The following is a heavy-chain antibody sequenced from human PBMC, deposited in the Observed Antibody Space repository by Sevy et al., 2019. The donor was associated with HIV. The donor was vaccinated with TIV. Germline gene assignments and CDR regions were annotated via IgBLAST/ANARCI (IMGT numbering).Heavy chain of an antibody. J-gene: IGHJ1*01. V-gene: IGHV4-34*01. CDR3: ARGRSDSSGYYPRRRAEYFQH. D-gene: IGHD3-22*01. CDR2: INHTGST. Sequence: SETLSLTCAVYGESFSGYYWNWVRQPPGKGLEWIGEINHTGSTNYNPSLKSRVNISFDTSKNQFSLKLSSVTAADTAVYYCARGRSDSSGYYPRRRAEYFQHWGQGTLVTVSS. CDR1: GESFSGYY.